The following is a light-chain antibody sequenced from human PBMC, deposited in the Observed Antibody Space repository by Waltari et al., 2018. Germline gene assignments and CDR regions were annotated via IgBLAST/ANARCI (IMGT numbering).Light chain of an antibody. J-gene: IGKJ2*01. CDR3: QQYNSDSHS. Sequence: DIQMTQSPSMLSASVGDRVTITCRASQTIRGWLAWYQLKPGLAPKLLIYDASNLGGGVPSRFSGSGFGTNFTLTISSLQPDDFATYYCQQYNSDSHSFGQGTRLEIK. CDR1: QTIRGW. CDR2: DAS. V-gene: IGKV1-5*01.